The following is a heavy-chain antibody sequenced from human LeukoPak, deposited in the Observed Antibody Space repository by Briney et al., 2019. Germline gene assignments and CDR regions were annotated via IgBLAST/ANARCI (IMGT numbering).Heavy chain of an antibody. D-gene: IGHD6-19*01. V-gene: IGHV1-69*04. J-gene: IGHJ5*02. CDR3: ESGSSGWSAGFDP. Sequence: SVKVSCKASGGTFSSYAISWVRQAPGQGLEWMGRIIPILGIANYAQKFQGRVTITADKSTSTAYMELSSLRSEDTAVYYCESGSSGWSAGFDPWGQGTLVTVSS. CDR1: GGTFSSYA. CDR2: IIPILGIA.